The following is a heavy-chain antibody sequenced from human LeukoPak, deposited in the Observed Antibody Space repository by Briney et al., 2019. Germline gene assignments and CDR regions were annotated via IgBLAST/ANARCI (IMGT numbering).Heavy chain of an antibody. Sequence: GRSLRLSCAASGFTFSSYGMHWVCQAPGKGLEWVSYINGDSSTIYYGDSVKGRFTISRDNAKSSLYLQMNSLSAEDTAVYYCVRDTNAGSTGYWGQGTLVTISS. J-gene: IGHJ4*02. CDR3: VRDTNAGSTGY. CDR2: INGDSSTI. V-gene: IGHV3-48*04. CDR1: GFTFSSYG. D-gene: IGHD1-26*01.